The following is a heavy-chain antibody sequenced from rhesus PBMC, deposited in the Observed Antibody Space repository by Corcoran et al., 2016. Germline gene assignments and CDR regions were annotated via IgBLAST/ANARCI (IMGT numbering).Heavy chain of an antibody. V-gene: IGHV4-147*01. CDR3: ARGIAAAGT. D-gene: IGHD6-31*01. CDR1: VGSLSSNY. J-gene: IGHJ4*01. Sequence: QVQLQESGPGLVKPSETLSLTCAVSVGSLSSNYWRWIRQSPGKWLEWVGYIDGGSGSTSYNPSLKSRVTISTDTSKNQFSLKLSSVTAADTAVYYCARGIAAAGTWGQGVLVTVSS. CDR2: IDGGSGST.